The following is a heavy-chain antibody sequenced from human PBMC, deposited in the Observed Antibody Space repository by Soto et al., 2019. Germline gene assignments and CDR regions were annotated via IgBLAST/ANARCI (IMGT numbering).Heavy chain of an antibody. J-gene: IGHJ4*02. Sequence: QITLKESGPTLVKPTQTLTLTCTFSGFSLNTHGMGVGWIRQPPGKALEWLAVIYWSDNEYHSPSLKSRLTLTKDTSRNQVVLTMTNMDPVDTATYYCVHSIRGWYEPFDYWGQGTLVTVSS. V-gene: IGHV2-5*01. D-gene: IGHD6-19*01. CDR3: VHSIRGWYEPFDY. CDR2: IYWSDNE. CDR1: GFSLNTHGMG.